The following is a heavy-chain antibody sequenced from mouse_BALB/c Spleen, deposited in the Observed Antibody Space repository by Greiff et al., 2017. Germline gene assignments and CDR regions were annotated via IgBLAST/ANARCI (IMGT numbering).Heavy chain of an antibody. V-gene: IGHV3-2*02. D-gene: IGHD2-1*01. Sequence: EVKLMESGPGLVKPSQSLSLTCTVTGYSITSDYAWNWIRQFPGNKLEWMGYISYSGSTSYNPSLKSRISITRDTSKNQFFLQLNSVTTEDTATYYCARWSIYYGNYYYYAMDYWGQGTSVTVSS. CDR2: ISYSGST. CDR1: GYSITSDYA. CDR3: ARWSIYYGNYYYYAMDY. J-gene: IGHJ4*01.